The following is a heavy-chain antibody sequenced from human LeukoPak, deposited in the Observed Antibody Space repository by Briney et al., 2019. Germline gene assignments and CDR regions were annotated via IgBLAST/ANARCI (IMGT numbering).Heavy chain of an antibody. CDR3: ARDQSRITIFGVVIEVFDAFDI. V-gene: IGHV4-39*07. Sequence: SETLSLTCTVSGGSISSSSYYWGWIRQPPGKGLEWIGRIYYSGSTYYNPSLKSRVTISVDTSKNQFSLKLSSVTAADTAVYYCARDQSRITIFGVVIEVFDAFDIWGQGTMVTVSS. CDR1: GGSISSSSYY. CDR2: IYYSGST. J-gene: IGHJ3*02. D-gene: IGHD3-3*01.